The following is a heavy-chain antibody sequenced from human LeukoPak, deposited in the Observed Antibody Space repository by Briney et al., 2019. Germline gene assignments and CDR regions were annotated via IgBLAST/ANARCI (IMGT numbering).Heavy chain of an antibody. CDR2: IIPILGIA. V-gene: IGHV1-69*04. CDR1: GGTFSSYA. CDR3: ATTGYSSSWSFDY. J-gene: IGHJ4*02. D-gene: IGHD6-13*01. Sequence: SVKVSCKASGGTFSSYAISWVRQAPGQGLEWMGRIIPILGIANYAQKLQGRVTMTTDTSTSTAYMELRSLRSEDTAVYYCATTGYSSSWSFDYWGQGTLVTVSS.